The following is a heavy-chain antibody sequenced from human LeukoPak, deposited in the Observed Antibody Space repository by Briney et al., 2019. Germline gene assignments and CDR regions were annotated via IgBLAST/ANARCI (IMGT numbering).Heavy chain of an antibody. V-gene: IGHV4-59*08. D-gene: IGHD4-11*01. CDR2: IYYSGST. CDR1: GGSISSDY. CDR3: ARHGFRWVPFYSNQGYYYGMDV. J-gene: IGHJ6*02. Sequence: NPSETLSLTCTVSGGSISSDYWSWIRQPPGKGLEWIGYIYYSGSTNYNPSLKSRVTISVDTSKNQFSLKLSSVTAADTAVYYCARHGFRWVPFYSNQGYYYGMDVWGQGTTVTVSS.